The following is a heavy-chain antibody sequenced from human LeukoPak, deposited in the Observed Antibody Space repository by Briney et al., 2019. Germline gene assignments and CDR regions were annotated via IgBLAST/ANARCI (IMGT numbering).Heavy chain of an antibody. Sequence: GGSLRLSCAASGFTVSSNYMSWVRQAPGKGLEWVSVIYSGGSTYYADSVKGRFTISRDNSKNTLYLQMNSLRAEDTAIYYCAKGQSVVLTAPIDYWGQGTLVTVSS. D-gene: IGHD2-21*02. CDR3: AKGQSVVLTAPIDY. V-gene: IGHV3-53*01. J-gene: IGHJ4*02. CDR2: IYSGGST. CDR1: GFTVSSNY.